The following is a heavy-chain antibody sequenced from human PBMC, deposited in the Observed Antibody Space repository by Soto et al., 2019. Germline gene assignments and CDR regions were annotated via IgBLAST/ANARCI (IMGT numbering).Heavy chain of an antibody. CDR2: IYYSGST. CDR3: AREHRALGRPMVRGEGPHHHAFDI. D-gene: IGHD3-10*01. J-gene: IGHJ3*02. V-gene: IGHV4-59*01. Sequence: SDTLSLTCTDSGGSISGYSWSWIRQPPGEGLEWIGYIYYSGSTNDNPSLKSRVTISVDKYKNQFSLKLSSVTAADTGVYYCAREHRALGRPMVRGEGPHHHAFDIWGEGTMVTVSS. CDR1: GGSISGYS.